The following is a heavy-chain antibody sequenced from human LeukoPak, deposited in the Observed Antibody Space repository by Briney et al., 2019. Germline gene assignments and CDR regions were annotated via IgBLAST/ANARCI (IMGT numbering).Heavy chain of an antibody. CDR1: GGSISSGGYY. D-gene: IGHD5-18*01. Sequence: SQTLSLTCTVSGGSISSGGYYWSWLRHHPGKGLEWIGYIYYSGSTYYNPSRKSRVTISVDTSKNQFSLKLSSVTAADTAVYYCARVAAMVHDAFDIWGQGTMVTVSS. V-gene: IGHV4-31*03. J-gene: IGHJ3*02. CDR3: ARVAAMVHDAFDI. CDR2: IYYSGST.